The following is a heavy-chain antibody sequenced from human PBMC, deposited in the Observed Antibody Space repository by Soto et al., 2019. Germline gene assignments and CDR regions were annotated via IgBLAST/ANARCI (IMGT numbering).Heavy chain of an antibody. D-gene: IGHD2-8*01. CDR3: ARAGGYCTDGVCYAFDI. Sequence: GASAKVSCKASGYTFTGYYMHWVRQAPGQGLEWMGWINPNSGGTNYAQKFQGWVTMTRDTSISTAYMELSRLRSDDTAVYYCARAGGYCTDGVCYAFDIWGQGTMVTVS. CDR1: GYTFTGYY. CDR2: INPNSGGT. V-gene: IGHV1-2*04. J-gene: IGHJ3*02.